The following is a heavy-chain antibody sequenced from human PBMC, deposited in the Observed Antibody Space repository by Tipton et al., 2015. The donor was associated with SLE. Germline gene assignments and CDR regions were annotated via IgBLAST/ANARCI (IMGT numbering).Heavy chain of an antibody. CDR3: ATQSEYSSSSRWFDP. V-gene: IGHV4-31*03. Sequence: LRLSCTVSGGSISSGGYYWSWIRQHPGKGLEWIGEINHSGSTNYNPSLKSRVTISVDTSKNQFSLKLSSVTAADTAAYYCATQSEYSSSSRWFDPWGQGTLVTVSS. CDR2: INHSGST. J-gene: IGHJ5*02. CDR1: GGSISSGGYY. D-gene: IGHD6-6*01.